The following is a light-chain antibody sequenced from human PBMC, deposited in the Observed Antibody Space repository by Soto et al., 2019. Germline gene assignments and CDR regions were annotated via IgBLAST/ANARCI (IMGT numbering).Light chain of an antibody. Sequence: DFVMTQSPVSLSVTPGEPASISCRSSQSLLDSDDGITYLDWFLQKPGQSPQLLIYTVSYRASGVPDIFSGSGSGTDFTRKISRVEAEGVGFYYCMQRIRFPLTFGGGTKVETK. V-gene: IGKV2-40*01. CDR1: QSLLDSDDGITY. CDR3: MQRIRFPLT. J-gene: IGKJ4*01. CDR2: TVS.